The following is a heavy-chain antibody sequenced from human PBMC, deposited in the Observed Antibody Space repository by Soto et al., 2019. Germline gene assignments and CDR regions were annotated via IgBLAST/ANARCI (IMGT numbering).Heavy chain of an antibody. V-gene: IGHV3-11*05. J-gene: IGHJ4*02. Sequence: PGGSLRLSCVASGFTFSDYYMSWIRQAPGQGLEWVSYISGSSSYTNYADTVKGRFTISRDNAKNSLFLRMNSLRAEDTAVYYCARDCCKGEEYYFDYWGQGT. D-gene: IGHD3-16*01. CDR3: ARDCCKGEEYYFDY. CDR2: ISGSSSYT. CDR1: GFTFSDYY.